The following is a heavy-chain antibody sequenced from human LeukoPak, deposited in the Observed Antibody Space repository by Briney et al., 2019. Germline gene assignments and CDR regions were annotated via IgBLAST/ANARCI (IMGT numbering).Heavy chain of an antibody. CDR3: ARARRIAARLYWYFDL. CDR1: GGSSSGYY. CDR2: INHSGST. Sequence: KPSETLSLTCAVYGGSSSGYYWSWIRQPPGKGLEWIGEINHSGSTNYNPSLKSRVTISVDTSKNQFSLKLSSVTAADTAVYYCARARRIAARLYWYFDLWGRGTLVTVSS. V-gene: IGHV4-34*01. J-gene: IGHJ2*01. D-gene: IGHD6-6*01.